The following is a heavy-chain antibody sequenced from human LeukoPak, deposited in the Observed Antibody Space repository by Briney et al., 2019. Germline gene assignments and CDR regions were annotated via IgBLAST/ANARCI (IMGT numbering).Heavy chain of an antibody. CDR2: IRSKASGGTT. J-gene: IGHJ4*02. V-gene: IGHV3-49*03. CDR3: ASGEWLPDY. Sequence: GGSLRLSCTASGFTFGDYAMSWFRQAPGKGLEWVGLIRSKASGGTTKYAASVKGRFTISRDDSKSIAYLQMNSLKTEDTAVYYCASGEWLPDYWGQGTLVTVSS. D-gene: IGHD3-3*01. CDR1: GFTFGDYA.